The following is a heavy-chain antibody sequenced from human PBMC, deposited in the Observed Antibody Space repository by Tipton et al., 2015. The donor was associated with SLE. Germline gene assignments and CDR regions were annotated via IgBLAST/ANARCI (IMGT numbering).Heavy chain of an antibody. CDR2: INYSGST. CDR1: GSTFSSYW. V-gene: IGHV4-34*01. D-gene: IGHD3-9*01. Sequence: LRLSCAVSGSTFSSYWMTWVRQAPGKGLEWIGEINYSGSTNYNPSLKSRVTISIGTSKNQLSLELSSVTAADTAVYYCARGVAYDFDSGAFDVWGQGTMVTVSS. CDR3: ARGVAYDFDSGAFDV. J-gene: IGHJ3*01.